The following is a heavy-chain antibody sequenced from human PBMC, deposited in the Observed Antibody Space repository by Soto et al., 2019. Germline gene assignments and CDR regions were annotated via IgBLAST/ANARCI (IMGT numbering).Heavy chain of an antibody. Sequence: SETLSLTCTVSGGSISSSSYYWGWIRQPPGKGLEWIGSIYYSGSTYYNPSLKSRVTISVDTSKNQFSLKLSSVTAADTAVYYCARHRHDYGDNWFDPWGQGTLVTVSS. CDR3: ARHRHDYGDNWFDP. CDR1: GGSISSSSYY. D-gene: IGHD4-17*01. CDR2: IYYSGST. V-gene: IGHV4-39*01. J-gene: IGHJ5*02.